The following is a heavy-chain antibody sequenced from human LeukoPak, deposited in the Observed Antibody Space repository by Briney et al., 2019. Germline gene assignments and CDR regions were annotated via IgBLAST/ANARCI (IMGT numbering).Heavy chain of an antibody. V-gene: IGHV3-23*01. CDR2: ISGSGGSR. CDR3: AKDGIERVIMYYFDY. J-gene: IGHJ4*02. Sequence: GGSLRLSCAASGFTFSSYGMSWVRQAPGKGLEWVSAISGSGGSRDYADSVKGRLTISRDNSKNTLYLQMNSLRAEDTAVYYCAKDGIERVIMYYFDYWGQGTLATVSS. D-gene: IGHD3-10*01. CDR1: GFTFSSYG.